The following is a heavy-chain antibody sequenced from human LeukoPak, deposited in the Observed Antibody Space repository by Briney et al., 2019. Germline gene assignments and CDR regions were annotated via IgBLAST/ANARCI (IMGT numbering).Heavy chain of an antibody. CDR2: IYYSGST. V-gene: IGHV4-39*01. CDR3: ARHGGYSSSWYIDY. Sequence: SETLSLTCTVSGGSISTNTYYWGWIRQPPGKGLEWIGSIYYSGSTYYNPSLKSRVTVSVDTSKNQFSLRLSSVTAADTAVYYCARHGGYSSSWYIDYWGQGTLVTVSP. D-gene: IGHD6-13*01. J-gene: IGHJ4*02. CDR1: GGSISTNTYY.